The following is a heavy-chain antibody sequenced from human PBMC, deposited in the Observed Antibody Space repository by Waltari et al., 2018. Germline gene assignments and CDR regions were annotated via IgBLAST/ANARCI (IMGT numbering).Heavy chain of an antibody. CDR3: ARAWISLILGATSAFDI. D-gene: IGHD1-26*01. V-gene: IGHV4-34*01. Sequence: QVQLQQWGAGLLKPSETLSLTCAVYGGSLSGYYWSWIRQPPGKGLAWIGEINHSGRTNYNPSLKSRVTISVDTSKNQFSLKLSSVTAADTAVYYCARAWISLILGATSAFDIWGQGTMVTVS. J-gene: IGHJ3*02. CDR2: INHSGRT. CDR1: GGSLSGYY.